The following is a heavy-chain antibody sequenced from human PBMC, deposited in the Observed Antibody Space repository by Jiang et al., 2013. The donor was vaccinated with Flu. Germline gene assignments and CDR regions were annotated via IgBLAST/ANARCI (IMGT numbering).Heavy chain of an antibody. D-gene: IGHD6-19*01. CDR3: ARGDSSGWYWFDP. J-gene: IGHJ5*02. Sequence: SRVTISVDTSKNQFSLKLSSVTAADTAVYYCARGDSSGWYWFDPWGQGTLVTVSS. V-gene: IGHV4-59*09.